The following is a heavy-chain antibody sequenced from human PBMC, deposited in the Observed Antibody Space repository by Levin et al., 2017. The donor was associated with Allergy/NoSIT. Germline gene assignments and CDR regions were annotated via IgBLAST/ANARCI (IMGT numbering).Heavy chain of an antibody. CDR3: ARSSSSWFDY. V-gene: IGHV3-74*01. J-gene: IGHJ4*02. Sequence: GESLKISCAASGFTFSSYWMHWVRQAPGKGLVWVSRINSDGSSTSYADSVKGRFTISRDNAKNTLYLQMNSLRAEDTAVYYCARSSSSWFDYWGQGTLVTVSS. CDR1: GFTFSSYW. D-gene: IGHD6-13*01. CDR2: INSDGSST.